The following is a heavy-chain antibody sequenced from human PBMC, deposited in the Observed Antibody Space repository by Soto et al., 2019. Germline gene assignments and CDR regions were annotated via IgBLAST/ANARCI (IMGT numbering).Heavy chain of an antibody. CDR2: IYPGDSDT. Sequence: PGDSLKISCKGSGYSFTSYWIGWARQMPGKGLEWMGIIYPGDSDTRYSPSFQGQVTISADKSISTAYLQWSSLKASDTAMYYCARTAAAGKYYYGMDVWGQGTTVTVSS. D-gene: IGHD6-13*01. CDR3: ARTAAAGKYYYGMDV. J-gene: IGHJ6*02. CDR1: GYSFTSYW. V-gene: IGHV5-51*01.